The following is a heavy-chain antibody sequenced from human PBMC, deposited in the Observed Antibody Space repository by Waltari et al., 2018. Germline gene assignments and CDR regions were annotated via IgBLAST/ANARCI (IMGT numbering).Heavy chain of an antibody. D-gene: IGHD2-2*03. J-gene: IGHJ6*02. Sequence: QVQLVQSGAEVKKPGSSVKVSCKASGGTFSSYTISWVRQAPGQGLEWMGRIIPIRGIANSEQKFQGRVTITADKSTSTAYMELSSLRSEDTAVYYCARDKALDIVVVAPPHRYYYGMDVWGQGTTVTVSS. CDR1: GGTFSSYT. CDR2: IIPIRGIA. V-gene: IGHV1-69*08. CDR3: ARDKALDIVVVAPPHRYYYGMDV.